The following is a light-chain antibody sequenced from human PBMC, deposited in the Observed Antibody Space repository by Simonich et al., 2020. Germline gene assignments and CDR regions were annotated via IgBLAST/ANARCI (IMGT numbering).Light chain of an antibody. J-gene: IGKJ1*01. CDR3: QQYYSTPWT. CDR1: QSVLYSSNNKNY. V-gene: IGKV4-1*01. Sequence: DIVMTQSPDYLAVSLGERATINCKSSQSVLYSSNNKNYLAWYQQKPGQPHKLLIYLASTRESGGPDRFSGSGSGTDLPRTISSLQAEDVAVYYCQQYYSTPWTFGQGTKVEIK. CDR2: LAS.